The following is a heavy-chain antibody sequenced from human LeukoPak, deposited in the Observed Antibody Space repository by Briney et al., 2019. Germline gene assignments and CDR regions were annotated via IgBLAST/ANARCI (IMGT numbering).Heavy chain of an antibody. Sequence: PVGSLRLSRAASGFTFRNHWMHWVRQTPGKGLVWVSRISSDGSSTTYADSVKGRFTISRDNAKNTLYLQMNNLRAEDTAMYYCARDQRVTGRPHIDYWGQGTLVIVSS. CDR3: ARDQRVTGRPHIDY. V-gene: IGHV3-74*03. D-gene: IGHD6-6*01. CDR2: ISSDGSST. CDR1: GFTFRNHW. J-gene: IGHJ4*02.